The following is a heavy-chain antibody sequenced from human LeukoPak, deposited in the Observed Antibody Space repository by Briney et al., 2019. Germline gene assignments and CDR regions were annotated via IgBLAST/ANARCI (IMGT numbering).Heavy chain of an antibody. CDR2: TYYRSKWYN. D-gene: IGHD6-13*01. V-gene: IGHV6-1*01. CDR1: GDSVSNNSAA. Sequence: SQTLSLTCATSGDSVSNNSAAWNWIRQSPSRGLEWLGRTYYRSKWYNDYAVSVTSRITISPDTSKNQFSLQLKSVTPEDTAVYYCARGRSWGESGFDCWGQGTLVTVSS. CDR3: ARGRSWGESGFDC. J-gene: IGHJ4*02.